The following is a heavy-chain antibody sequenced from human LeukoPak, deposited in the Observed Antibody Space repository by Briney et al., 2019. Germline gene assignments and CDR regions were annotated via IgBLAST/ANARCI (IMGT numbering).Heavy chain of an antibody. Sequence: SETLSLTCTVSGGSISSYYWSWIRQPPGKGLEWIGYIYYSGSTNYNPSLKSRVTISVDKSKDQFSLKLNSVTAADTAVYYCARVGYPTQRRVLSAVTIPTAGAFDVWGQGTLVTVSS. V-gene: IGHV4-59*12. J-gene: IGHJ3*01. CDR2: IYYSGST. CDR1: GGSISSYY. D-gene: IGHD4-17*01. CDR3: ARVGYPTQRRVLSAVTIPTAGAFDV.